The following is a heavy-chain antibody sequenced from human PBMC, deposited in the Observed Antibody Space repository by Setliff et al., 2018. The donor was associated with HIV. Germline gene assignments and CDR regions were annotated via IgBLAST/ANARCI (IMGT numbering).Heavy chain of an antibody. Sequence: PGGSLRLSCAASGFTFDDYAMHWVRQVPGKGLEWVSLISWDGGSTYYSDSVKGRFTISRGNRKNSLFLQMNSLRAEDTAFYYCAKDTYTNGWHTTNFYHYGLEVWGQGTTVTVSS. D-gene: IGHD6-19*01. CDR3: AKDTYTNGWHTTNFYHYGLEV. CDR1: GFTFDDYA. J-gene: IGHJ6*02. V-gene: IGHV3-43D*03. CDR2: ISWDGGST.